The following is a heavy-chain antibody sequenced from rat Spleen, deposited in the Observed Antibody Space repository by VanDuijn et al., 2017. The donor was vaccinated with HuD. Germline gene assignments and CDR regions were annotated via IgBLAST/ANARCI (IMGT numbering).Heavy chain of an antibody. CDR1: GFTFSNYG. Sequence: EVQLVESGGGLVQPGRSLKLSCAASGFTFSNYGMAWVRQAPTTGLYWVASISYDGTATYYRDSVKGRFTIHRDNAKSTLYLQMCSLRSEDTATYYCVRQGYLRDWYFDFWGPGTMVTVSS. CDR2: ISYDGTAT. J-gene: IGHJ1*01. D-gene: IGHD2-7*01. V-gene: IGHV5-29*01. CDR3: VRQGYLRDWYFDF.